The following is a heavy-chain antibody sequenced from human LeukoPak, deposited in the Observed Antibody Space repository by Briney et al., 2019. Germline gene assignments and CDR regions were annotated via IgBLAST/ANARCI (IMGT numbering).Heavy chain of an antibody. CDR2: IYHSGST. J-gene: IGHJ4*02. CDR1: GGSISSGGYS. Sequence: SQTLSLTCAVSGGSISSGGYSWSWIRQPPGKGLEWIGYIYHSGSTYYNPSLKSRVTISVDRSKNQFSLKLSSVTAADTAVYYCARGIGPLKWGQGTLVTASS. CDR3: ARGIGPLK. D-gene: IGHD2-21*01. V-gene: IGHV4-30-2*01.